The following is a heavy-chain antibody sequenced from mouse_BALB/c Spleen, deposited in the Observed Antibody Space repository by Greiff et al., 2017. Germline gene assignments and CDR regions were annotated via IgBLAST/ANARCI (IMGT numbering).Heavy chain of an antibody. V-gene: IGHV1S137*01. CDR1: GYTFTDYA. CDR2: ISTYYGDA. CDR3: AREGIYEGYYGAMDY. J-gene: IGHJ4*01. D-gene: IGHD2-3*01. Sequence: QVQLQQSGAELVRPGVSVKISCKGSGYTFTDYAMHWVKQSHAKSLEWIGVISTYYGDASYNQKFKGKATMTVDKSSSTAYMELARLTSEDSAIYYCAREGIYEGYYGAMDYWGQGTSVTVSS.